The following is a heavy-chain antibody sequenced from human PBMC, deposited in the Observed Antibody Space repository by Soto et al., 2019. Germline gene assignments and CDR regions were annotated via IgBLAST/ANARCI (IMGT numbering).Heavy chain of an antibody. CDR3: AKGRGYCIGTSCYEGFDP. J-gene: IGHJ5*02. V-gene: IGHV3-23*01. Sequence: PGGSLRLSCAASGFTFSSYAMSWVRQAPGKGLEWVSAISGSGGSTYYADSVKGRFTISRDNSKNTLYLQMNRLKAEDTAVYYCAKGRGYCIGTSCYEGFDPWGQGTLVTVSS. CDR1: GFTFSSYA. CDR2: ISGSGGST. D-gene: IGHD2-2*01.